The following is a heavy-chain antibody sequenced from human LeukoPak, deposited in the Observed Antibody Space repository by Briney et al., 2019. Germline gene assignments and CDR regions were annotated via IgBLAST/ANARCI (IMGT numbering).Heavy chain of an antibody. V-gene: IGHV3-21*01. Sequence: GGSLRLSCAASGFTFSSYTMNWVRQAPGKGLEWVSSISSSSSYIYYADSVKGRFTISRDNAKNSLYLQMNSLRAEDTAVYYCARHTYDFWSGYPPAGWFDPWGQGTLVTVSS. J-gene: IGHJ5*02. D-gene: IGHD3-3*01. CDR2: ISSSSSYI. CDR3: ARHTYDFWSGYPPAGWFDP. CDR1: GFTFSSYT.